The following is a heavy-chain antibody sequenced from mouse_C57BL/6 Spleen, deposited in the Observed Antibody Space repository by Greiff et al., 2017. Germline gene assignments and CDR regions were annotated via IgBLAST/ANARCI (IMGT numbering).Heavy chain of an antibody. CDR2: TFYSGIT. D-gene: IGHD1-1*01. CDR3: ARSTPTVVATGWYFDV. CDR1: GFSINSDCY. J-gene: IGHJ1*03. Sequence: DVQLQESGPSLVRPSQTLSLTCTVTGFSINSDCYWIWIRQFPGNKLEYIGYTFYSGITYYNPSLESRTYITLDTSKNQFSLKLSSLTTEDTAIYDCARSTPTVVATGWYFDVWGTGTTVTVSS. V-gene: IGHV3-3*01.